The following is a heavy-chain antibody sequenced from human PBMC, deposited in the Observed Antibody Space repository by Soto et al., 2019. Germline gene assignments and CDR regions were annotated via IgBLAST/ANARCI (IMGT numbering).Heavy chain of an antibody. CDR2: VYYSDGT. J-gene: IGHJ6*02. V-gene: IGHV4-59*01. CDR1: GGSIGSYY. CDR3: VRTESSSWSFFYYGMDV. D-gene: IGHD6-13*01. Sequence: QVQLKESGPGLVKPSETLALTCTVSGGSIGSYYWSWIRQPPGRGLEWIGCVYYSDGTNYNPSLKSRVTMSMDKSNNQFSLRLSSVTAADTAVYYCVRTESSSWSFFYYGMDVWGQGTTVTVSS.